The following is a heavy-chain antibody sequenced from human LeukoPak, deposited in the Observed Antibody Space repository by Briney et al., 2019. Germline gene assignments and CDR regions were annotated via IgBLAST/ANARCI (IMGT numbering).Heavy chain of an antibody. CDR1: GGSFSGYY. Sequence: PSETLSLTCAVYGGSFSGYYWSWIRQPPGKGLEWIGEINHSGSTNYNPSLKSRVIISVDTSKNQFSLKLSSVTAADTAVYYCAREGEDSSGYYYPIPLDYWGQGTLVTVSS. V-gene: IGHV4-34*01. J-gene: IGHJ4*02. D-gene: IGHD3-22*01. CDR2: INHSGST. CDR3: AREGEDSSGYYYPIPLDY.